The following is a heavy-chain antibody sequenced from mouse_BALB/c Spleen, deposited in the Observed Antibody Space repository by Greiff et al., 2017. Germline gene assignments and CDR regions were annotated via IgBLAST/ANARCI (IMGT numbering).Heavy chain of an antibody. CDR1: GFSLTSYG. Sequence: QVQLKQSGPGLVQPSQSLSITCTVSGFSLTSYGVHWVRQSPGKGLEWLGVIWSGGSTDYNAAFISRLSISKDNSKSQVFFKMNSLQANDTAIYYCARKDYGSSWCAYWGQGTLVTVSA. CDR3: ARKDYGSSWCAY. CDR2: IWSGGST. D-gene: IGHD1-1*01. J-gene: IGHJ3*01. V-gene: IGHV2-2*02.